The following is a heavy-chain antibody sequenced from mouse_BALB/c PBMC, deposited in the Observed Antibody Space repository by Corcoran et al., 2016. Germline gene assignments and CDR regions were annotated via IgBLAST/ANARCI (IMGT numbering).Heavy chain of an antibody. D-gene: IGHD1-1*01. Sequence: QIQLVQSGPELKKPGETVKISCKASGYTFTNYGMNWVKQAPGKGLKWMGWINTYTGEPTYADDFKGRFAFSLETSASTAYLQINNLKNEDTATYFCARDYGSSKAWFAYWGQGTLVTVSA. CDR3: ARDYGSSKAWFAY. V-gene: IGHV9-3-1*01. J-gene: IGHJ3*01. CDR2: INTYTGEP. CDR1: GYTFTNYG.